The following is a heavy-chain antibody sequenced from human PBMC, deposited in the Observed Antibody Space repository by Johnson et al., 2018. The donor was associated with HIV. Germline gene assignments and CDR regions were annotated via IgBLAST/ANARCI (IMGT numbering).Heavy chain of an antibody. V-gene: IGHV3-33*01. J-gene: IGHJ3*01. D-gene: IGHD2-21*01. CDR3: AIIPAGNSFAV. CDR2: IWFDGSNK. Sequence: QVQLVESGGGVVQPGTSLRLSCEASGFTFSSYGMHWVRQAPGKGLEWAAVIWFDGSNKYYADSVKGRFTISRDNSENTLYLQMESLRPEDTAMYYCAIIPAGNSFAVWGQGTMVTVSS. CDR1: GFTFSSYG.